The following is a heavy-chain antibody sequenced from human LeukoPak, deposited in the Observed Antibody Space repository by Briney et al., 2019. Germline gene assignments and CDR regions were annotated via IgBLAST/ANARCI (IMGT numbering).Heavy chain of an antibody. J-gene: IGHJ4*02. D-gene: IGHD3-16*01. CDR3: ARGGVMYGDY. CDR2: IYHSGST. CDR1: GYSISSGYY. V-gene: IGHV4-38-2*02. Sequence: SDTLSLTCTVSGYSISSGYYWGWIRQPPGKGLERIGSIYHSGSTYYNPSPKSPATISVDTSKNQFSLKLSSVTAADTAVYYCARGGVMYGDYWGQGTLVTVSS.